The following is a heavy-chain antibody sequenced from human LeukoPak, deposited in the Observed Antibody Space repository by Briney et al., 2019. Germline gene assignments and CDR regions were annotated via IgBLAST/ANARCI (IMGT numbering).Heavy chain of an antibody. CDR2: IYYSGST. Sequence: SETLSLTCTASGGSISSSSYYWGWIRQPPGKGLEWIGSIYYSGSTYYTPSLKSRVTISVDTSKNQFPLKLSSETAADTAVYYCARGDSIGFPYYYYFIHVGAKGNTVTVSS. CDR1: GGSISSSSYY. J-gene: IGHJ6*03. D-gene: IGHD3-22*01. CDR3: ARGDSIGFPYYYYFIHV. V-gene: IGHV4-39*01.